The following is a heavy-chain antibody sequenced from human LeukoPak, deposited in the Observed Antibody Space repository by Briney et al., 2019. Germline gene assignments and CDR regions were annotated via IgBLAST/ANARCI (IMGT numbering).Heavy chain of an antibody. V-gene: IGHV4-39*01. D-gene: IGHD2-15*01. CDR3: AEIGSGNSFDF. J-gene: IGHJ3*01. Sequence: PSETLSLTCTVSGDSISSINYHWGWIRQPPGKGLEWIGSIYYTGTTYYNPSLKSRVTISVDTSKNQFSLKVSSVTAADTAVYSWAEIGSGNSFDFWGQGTMVTVSS. CDR1: GDSISSINYH. CDR2: IYYTGTT.